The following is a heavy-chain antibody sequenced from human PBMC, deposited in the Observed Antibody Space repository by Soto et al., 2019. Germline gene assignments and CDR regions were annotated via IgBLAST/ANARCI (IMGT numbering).Heavy chain of an antibody. J-gene: IGHJ4*02. CDR3: VRGSVYNWRGDY. D-gene: IGHD1-20*01. CDR1: GFTFSNYW. CDR2: INSDGSTT. Sequence: EVQLVESGGGLVQPGGSLRLSCAASGFTFSNYWMHWVRQAPGKGLVWVSRINSDGSTTGNADSVKGRFTISRDNAKNTLYLQMNSLRAEDTAVYSCVRGSVYNWRGDYWGQGTLVTVSS. V-gene: IGHV3-74*01.